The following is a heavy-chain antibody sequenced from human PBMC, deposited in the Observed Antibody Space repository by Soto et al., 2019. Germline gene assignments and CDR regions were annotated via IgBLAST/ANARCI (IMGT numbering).Heavy chain of an antibody. CDR2: IYYSGST. CDR3: AIVHYDFWSGSQYYFDY. J-gene: IGHJ4*02. Sequence: SETLSLTCTVSGGSISSSSYYWGWIRQPPGKGLEWIGSIYYSGSTYYNPSLKSRVTISVDTSKNQFSLKLSSVTAADTAVYYCAIVHYDFWSGSQYYFDYWGQGTLVTVSS. D-gene: IGHD3-3*01. V-gene: IGHV4-39*01. CDR1: GGSISSSSYY.